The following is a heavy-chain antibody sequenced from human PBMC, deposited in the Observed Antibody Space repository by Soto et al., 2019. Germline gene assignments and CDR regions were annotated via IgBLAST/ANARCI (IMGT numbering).Heavy chain of an antibody. D-gene: IGHD3-3*01. CDR1: GGSISSYY. J-gene: IGHJ6*03. V-gene: IGHV4-59*08. CDR3: AKQTLIRFLGWSPLDYSYIDV. CDR2: IYYSGST. Sequence: PSETLSLTCTVSGGSISSYYWSWIQQPPGKGLEWIGYIYYSGSTNYNPSLKSRVTISVDTSKNQFSLKLSSGTAADTAVYYCAKQTLIRFLGWSPLDYSYIDVWDKGTPVTV.